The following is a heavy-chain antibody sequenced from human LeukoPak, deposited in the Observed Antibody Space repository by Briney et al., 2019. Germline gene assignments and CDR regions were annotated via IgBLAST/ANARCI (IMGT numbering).Heavy chain of an antibody. V-gene: IGHV3-74*01. CDR2: INSDGSST. CDR1: GFTFSSYW. Sequence: GGSLRLSCAASGFTFSSYWMHWVRQAPGKGLVWVSRINSDGSSTSYADSVKGRFTISRDNAKNTLYLQMNSLRAEDTAVYYCARATYDYVWGSYRRNDAFDIWGQGTMVTVSS. D-gene: IGHD3-16*02. CDR3: ARATYDYVWGSYRRNDAFDI. J-gene: IGHJ3*02.